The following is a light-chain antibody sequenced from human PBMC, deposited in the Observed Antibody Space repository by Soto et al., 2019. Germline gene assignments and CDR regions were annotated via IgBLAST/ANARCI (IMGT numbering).Light chain of an antibody. J-gene: IGLJ1*01. CDR2: DVT. CDR1: SSDVGGYNF. V-gene: IGLV2-14*01. CDR3: CSYTSSTSYV. Sequence: SALTQPASVSGSPGQSITISCTGTSSDVGGYNFVSWYQRYPGKAPKLMIHDVTSRPSGVSNRFSGSKSGTTASLTISGLQAEDEADYYCCSYTSSTSYVFGTGTKVTVL.